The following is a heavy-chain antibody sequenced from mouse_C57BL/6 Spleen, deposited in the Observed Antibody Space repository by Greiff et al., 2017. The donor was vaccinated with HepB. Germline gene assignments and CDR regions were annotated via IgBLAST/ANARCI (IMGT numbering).Heavy chain of an antibody. CDR2: ISDGGSYT. J-gene: IGHJ3*01. CDR1: GFTFSSYA. CDR3: ARTSYYDYFPWFAY. V-gene: IGHV5-4*01. Sequence: EVQRVESGGGLVKPGGSLKLSCAASGFTFSSYAMSWVRQTPEKRLEWVATISDGGSYTYYPDNVKGRVTISRDNAKNNLYLQISHLKSEDTAVYYYARTSYYDYFPWFAYWGQGTLVTVSA. D-gene: IGHD2-4*01.